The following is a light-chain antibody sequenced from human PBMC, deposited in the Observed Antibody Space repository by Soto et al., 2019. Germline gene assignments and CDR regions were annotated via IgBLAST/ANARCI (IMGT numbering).Light chain of an antibody. CDR1: QTVIRN. CDR2: GAS. J-gene: IGKJ1*01. V-gene: IGKV3-15*01. Sequence: EIVMTQSPATLSVSPGERATLSCRASQTVIRNLAWYQQKPGQTPRLLIFGASTRATGIPARFSGSGSGTEFTLTISSLQSEDFTVYSCLQYHNLWAFGQGTKV. CDR3: LQYHNLWA.